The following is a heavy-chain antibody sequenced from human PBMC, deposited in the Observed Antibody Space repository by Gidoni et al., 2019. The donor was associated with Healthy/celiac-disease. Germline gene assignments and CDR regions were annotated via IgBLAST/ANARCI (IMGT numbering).Heavy chain of an antibody. CDR3: ARGRGVTMVRGVIEILNWFDP. J-gene: IGHJ5*02. D-gene: IGHD3-10*01. Sequence: QVQLVQSGAEVKKPGASVKVSCKASGYTFTSYDINWVRQATGQGLEWMGWMNPNSGNTGYAQKFQGRVTMTRNTSISTAYMELSSLRSEDTAVYYCARGRGVTMVRGVIEILNWFDPWGQGTLVTVSS. CDR2: MNPNSGNT. CDR1: GYTFTSYD. V-gene: IGHV1-8*01.